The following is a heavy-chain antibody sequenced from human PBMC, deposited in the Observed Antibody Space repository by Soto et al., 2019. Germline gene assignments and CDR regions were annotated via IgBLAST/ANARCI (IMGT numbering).Heavy chain of an antibody. J-gene: IGHJ6*02. CDR2: SNTDNGNT. Sequence: QVQLVQSGAEERKPGASVKVSCKSSGYTFTTYVMHWVRQAPGQRLEWMGWSNTDNGNTKYSQKFRGRVYITMDTSASTAYLELSSLRYEDTAVYYCARVMIRGIITPLVYGMDVWGQGTTVTVSS. CDR1: GYTFTTYV. V-gene: IGHV1-3*04. CDR3: ARVMIRGIITPLVYGMDV. D-gene: IGHD3-10*01.